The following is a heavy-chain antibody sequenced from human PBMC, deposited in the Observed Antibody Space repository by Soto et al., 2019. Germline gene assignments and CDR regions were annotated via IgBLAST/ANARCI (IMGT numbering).Heavy chain of an antibody. CDR3: AGGYYYFYYFDY. D-gene: IGHD3-22*01. J-gene: IGHJ4*02. CDR1: GGSISSGGYY. V-gene: IGHV4-31*03. CDR2: IYYSGST. Sequence: TCTVSGGSISSGGYYWSWIRQHPGKGLEWIGYIYYSGSTYYNPSLKSRVTISVDTSKNQFSLKLSSVTAADTAVYYCAGGYYYFYYFDYWGQGTLVTV.